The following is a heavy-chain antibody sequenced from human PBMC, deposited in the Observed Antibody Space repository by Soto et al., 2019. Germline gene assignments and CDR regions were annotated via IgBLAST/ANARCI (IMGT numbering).Heavy chain of an antibody. Sequence: ASVKVSCKASGYTFTSYGISWVRQAPGQGLEWMGWISAYNGNTNYAQKLQGRVTMTTDTSTSTAHMELRSLRSDDTAVYYCARDLSVPAAIFLRRNWFDPWGQGTLVTVSS. J-gene: IGHJ5*02. D-gene: IGHD2-2*02. CDR1: GYTFTSYG. CDR2: ISAYNGNT. CDR3: ARDLSVPAAIFLRRNWFDP. V-gene: IGHV1-18*04.